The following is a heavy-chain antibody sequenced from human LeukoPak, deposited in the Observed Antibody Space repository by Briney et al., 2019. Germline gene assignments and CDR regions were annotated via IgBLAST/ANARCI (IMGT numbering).Heavy chain of an antibody. CDR1: GGSISSYY. J-gene: IGHJ4*02. Sequence: SETQSLTCTVSGGSISSYYWTWIRQPPGKGLEWIGYVYYSESMNYNPSLKSRVTISLDTSKNQFSLKLSSVTAADTAVYYCARGRSFSGYDYADYWGQGTLVTVSS. CDR3: ARGRSFSGYDYADY. V-gene: IGHV4-59*08. D-gene: IGHD5-12*01. CDR2: VYYSESM.